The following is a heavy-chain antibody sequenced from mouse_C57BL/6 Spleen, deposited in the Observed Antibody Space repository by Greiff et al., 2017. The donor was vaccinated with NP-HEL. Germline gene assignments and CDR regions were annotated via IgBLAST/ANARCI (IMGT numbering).Heavy chain of an antibody. V-gene: IGHV1-42*01. J-gene: IGHJ2*01. CDR3: ARSAPLTGNFDY. D-gene: IGHD4-1*01. CDR2: INPSTGGT. CDR1: GYSFTGYY. Sequence: EVQLVESGPELVKPGASVKISCKASGYSFTGYYMNWVKQSPEKSLEWIGEINPSTGGTTYNQKFKAKATLTVDKSSSTAYMQLKSLTSEDSAVYYCARSAPLTGNFDYWGQGTTLTVSS.